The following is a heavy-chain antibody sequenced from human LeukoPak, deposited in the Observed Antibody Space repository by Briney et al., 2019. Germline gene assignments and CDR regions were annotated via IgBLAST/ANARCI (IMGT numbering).Heavy chain of an antibody. CDR3: TRASFDY. CDR1: GYTFTRFG. Sequence: GATVKVSCKTSGYTFTRFGINWVRQAPGQGLEWMGWISAYNGNTKIAQNFQGRVTLTTDTSTSTVYMELRSLRPDDTAVYYGTRASFDYWGQGTLVTVSS. V-gene: IGHV1-18*01. J-gene: IGHJ4*02. CDR2: ISAYNGNT.